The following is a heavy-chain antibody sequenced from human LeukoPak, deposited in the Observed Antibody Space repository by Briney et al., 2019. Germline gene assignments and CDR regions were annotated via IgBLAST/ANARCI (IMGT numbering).Heavy chain of an antibody. CDR3: SRSLNY. V-gene: IGHV3-7*01. CDR2: IKEDGSET. J-gene: IGHJ4*02. Sequence: AGGSLRLSCATSGFSFSRSWMDWVRQAPGKGLEWVANIKEDGSETHYVDSAKGRFTISRDNAKNSPFLQVDNLRVEDTAIYYCSRSLNYWGQGTLVTVSP. CDR1: GFSFSRSW.